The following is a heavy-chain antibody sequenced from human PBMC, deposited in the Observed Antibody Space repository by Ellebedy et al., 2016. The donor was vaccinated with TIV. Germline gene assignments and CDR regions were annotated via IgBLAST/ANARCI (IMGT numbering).Heavy chain of an antibody. CDR2: IWYDGSKK. V-gene: IGHV3-33*06. Sequence: GGSLRLXXVASGFTFSSYGMHWVRQAPGKGLEWVAVIWYDGSKKNYADSVKGRFTISRDNPANTLYLQMDSLRAEDTAVYYCAKGPFFGVVIPTGVWGQGTTVTVSS. J-gene: IGHJ6*02. D-gene: IGHD3-3*01. CDR3: AKGPFFGVVIPTGV. CDR1: GFTFSSYG.